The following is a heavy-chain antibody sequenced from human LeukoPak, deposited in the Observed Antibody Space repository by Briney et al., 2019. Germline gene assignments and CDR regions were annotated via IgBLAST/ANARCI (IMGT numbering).Heavy chain of an antibody. V-gene: IGHV4-30-2*01. CDR1: GGSISSGGYS. Sequence: SETLSLTCAVSGGSISSGGYSWSWIRQPPGKGLEWIGYIYHSGSTYYNPSLKSRVTISVDRSKNQFSLKLSSVTAADTAVYYCARSFPEVAGTGSHAFDIWGQGTMVTVSS. J-gene: IGHJ3*02. CDR2: IYHSGST. CDR3: ARSFPEVAGTGSHAFDI. D-gene: IGHD6-19*01.